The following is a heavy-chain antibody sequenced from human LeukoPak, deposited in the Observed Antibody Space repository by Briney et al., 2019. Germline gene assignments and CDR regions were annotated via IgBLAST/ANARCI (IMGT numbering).Heavy chain of an antibody. D-gene: IGHD5-24*01. Sequence: SETLSLTCTVSGGSISGYYWSWIRQPPGKGLEWIGYIYYSGSTNYNPSLKSRVTISVDTSKNQFSLKLSSVTAADTAVYYCARDFDDGYNLALDYWGQGTLVTVSS. J-gene: IGHJ4*02. CDR2: IYYSGST. CDR1: GGSISGYY. CDR3: ARDFDDGYNLALDY. V-gene: IGHV4-59*01.